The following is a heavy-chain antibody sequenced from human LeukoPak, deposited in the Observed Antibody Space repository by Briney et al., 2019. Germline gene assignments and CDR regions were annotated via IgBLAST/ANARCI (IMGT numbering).Heavy chain of an antibody. CDR1: GGSISSYY. CDR3: ARDSRDYYYGMDV. J-gene: IGHJ6*02. V-gene: IGHV4-4*07. CDR2: IYSSGST. Sequence: SETLSLTCTVSGGSISSYYWGWIRQPAGKGLEWIGRIYSSGSTNYNPSLKSRVTMSVDTSKNQFSLKVTSVTAADTAVYYCARDSRDYYYGMDVWGQGTTVTVSS.